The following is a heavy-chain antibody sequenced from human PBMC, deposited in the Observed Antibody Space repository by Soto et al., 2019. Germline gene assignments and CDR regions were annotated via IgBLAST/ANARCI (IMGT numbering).Heavy chain of an antibody. CDR3: AKDVAGYCSGGSCYFPAF. Sequence: QVQLVESGGGVVQPGRSLRLSCAASGFTFSSYGMHWVRQAPGKGLEWVAVISYDGSNKYYADSVKGRFTISRDNSKNTLYLQMNSLRAEDTAVYYCAKDVAGYCSGGSCYFPAFWGQGTLVTVSS. D-gene: IGHD2-15*01. V-gene: IGHV3-30*18. CDR1: GFTFSSYG. J-gene: IGHJ4*02. CDR2: ISYDGSNK.